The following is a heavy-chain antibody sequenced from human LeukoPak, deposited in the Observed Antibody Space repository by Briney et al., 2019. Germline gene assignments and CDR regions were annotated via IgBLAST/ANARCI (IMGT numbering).Heavy chain of an antibody. Sequence: GGSLRLSCAASGFTFSSYEMNWVRQAPGKGLEWVSYISSSGSTIYYADSVKGRFTISRDNSKNTLYLQMNSLRAEDTAVYYCAKDLQRPSSPTDDYWGQGTLVTVSS. V-gene: IGHV3-48*03. CDR2: ISSSGSTI. J-gene: IGHJ4*02. CDR3: AKDLQRPSSPTDDY. CDR1: GFTFSSYE.